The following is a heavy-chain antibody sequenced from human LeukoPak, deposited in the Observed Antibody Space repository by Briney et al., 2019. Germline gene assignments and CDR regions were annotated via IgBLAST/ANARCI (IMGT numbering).Heavy chain of an antibody. CDR3: ARDVLVVRGVFDY. J-gene: IGHJ4*02. CDR1: GFTFSSYS. V-gene: IGHV3-21*01. D-gene: IGHD3-10*01. Sequence: GGSLRLSCAASGFTFSSYSMNWVRQAPGKGLEWVSSISSSSSYIYYADSVKGRFTISRDNAKNSLYLQMNSLRAEDTAVYYCARDVLVVRGVFDYWGQGTLVTVSS. CDR2: ISSSSSYI.